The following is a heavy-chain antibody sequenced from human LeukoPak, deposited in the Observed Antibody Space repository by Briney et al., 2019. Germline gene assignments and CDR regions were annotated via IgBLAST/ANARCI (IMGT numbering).Heavy chain of an antibody. CDR2: INQDESET. V-gene: IGHV3-7*03. CDR1: GFIFSNYW. CDR3: ARVRSPPEDNSNNRPVDQ. D-gene: IGHD1-1*01. J-gene: IGHJ4*02. Sequence: PGGSLRLSCIVSGFIFSNYWMTWVRQAPGKGLEWMANINQDESETNYVDSVKGRFIISRDNAKNSVFLRMNSLRAEDTAMYYCARVRSPPEDNSNNRPVDQWGQGILVTVSS.